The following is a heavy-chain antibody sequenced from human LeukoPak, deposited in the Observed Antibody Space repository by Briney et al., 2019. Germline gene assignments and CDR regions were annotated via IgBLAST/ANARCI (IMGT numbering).Heavy chain of an antibody. Sequence: SETLSLTCTVSGGSISSSSYYWGWIRQPPGKGLEWIGSIYYSGSTYYNPSLKSRVTISVDTSKNQFSLKLSSVTVADTAVYYCAREGDWYSSTWSRFDPWGQGTLVTVSS. J-gene: IGHJ5*02. D-gene: IGHD6-13*01. V-gene: IGHV4-39*07. CDR2: IYYSGST. CDR3: AREGDWYSSTWSRFDP. CDR1: GGSISSSSYY.